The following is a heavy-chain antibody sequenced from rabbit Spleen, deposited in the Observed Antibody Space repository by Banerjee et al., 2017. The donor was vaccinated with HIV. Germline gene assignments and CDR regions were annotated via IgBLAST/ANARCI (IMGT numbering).Heavy chain of an antibody. D-gene: IGHD4-1*01. CDR3: ARDLAGVIGWNFNL. V-gene: IGHV1S47*01. J-gene: IGHJ4*01. Sequence: QEHLVESGGGLVQPGGSLKLSCKASGFDFSDYGVTWVRQAPGKGLEWIGYIDPVFGRTYYANWVNGRFTISRHNAQNTLYLQLDSLTAADTATYFCARDLAGVIGWNFNLWGQGTLVTVS. CDR1: GFDFSDYG. CDR2: IDPVFGRT.